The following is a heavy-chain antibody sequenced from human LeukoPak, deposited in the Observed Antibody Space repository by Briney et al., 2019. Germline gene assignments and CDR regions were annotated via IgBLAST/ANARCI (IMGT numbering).Heavy chain of an antibody. J-gene: IGHJ5*02. D-gene: IGHD5-18*01. Sequence: SETLSLTCTVSGGSINSYYWSWIRQPPGKGLEWIGNIYYSGSTNYNPSLKSRVTISVDTSKNQFSLKLSSVTAADTAVYYRAGGSTAPTGWFDPWGQGTLVTVSS. V-gene: IGHV4-59*01. CDR3: AGGSTAPTGWFDP. CDR2: IYYSGST. CDR1: GGSINSYY.